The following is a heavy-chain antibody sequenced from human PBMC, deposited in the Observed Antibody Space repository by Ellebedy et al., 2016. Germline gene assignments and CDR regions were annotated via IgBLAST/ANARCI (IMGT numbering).Heavy chain of an antibody. CDR3: TTVYRYNYDSV. Sequence: GGSLRFSCAASGFTFSNAWMSWVRQAPGKGLEWVGRIKSKTDGGAADYAAPVKGRFTISRDDSKNTLYLQMNSLKTEDTAVYFCTTVYRYNYDSVWGQGTLVTVSS. CDR2: IKSKTDGGAA. D-gene: IGHD5-18*01. CDR1: GFTFSNAW. V-gene: IGHV3-15*01. J-gene: IGHJ4*02.